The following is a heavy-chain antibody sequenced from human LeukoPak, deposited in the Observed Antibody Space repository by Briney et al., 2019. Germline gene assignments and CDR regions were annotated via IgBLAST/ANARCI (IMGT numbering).Heavy chain of an antibody. CDR2: ISGSGIST. V-gene: IGHV3-23*01. J-gene: IGHJ3*02. CDR1: GFTFATYV. D-gene: IGHD6-25*01. Sequence: PGGSLRLSCAASGFTFATYVMGWVRQAPGKGLEWVSAISGSGISTYYADSVKGRFTISRDNAKNTLYLQMDSLRADDTAVYFCAKALEQRAQTYTAFDIWGQGTMVTVSS. CDR3: AKALEQRAQTYTAFDI.